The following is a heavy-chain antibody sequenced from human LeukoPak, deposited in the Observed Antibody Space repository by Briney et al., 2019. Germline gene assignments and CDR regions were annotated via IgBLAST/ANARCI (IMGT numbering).Heavy chain of an antibody. Sequence: SGGSLRLSCAASGFTFDDYAMHWVRQAPGKGLEWVSGISWNSGSIGYADSVKGRFTISRDNAKNSPYLQMNSLRAEDTALYYCAKGGSGSYYWGYFDYWGQGTLVTVSS. CDR1: GFTFDDYA. D-gene: IGHD1-26*01. J-gene: IGHJ4*02. V-gene: IGHV3-9*01. CDR3: AKGGSGSYYWGYFDY. CDR2: ISWNSGSI.